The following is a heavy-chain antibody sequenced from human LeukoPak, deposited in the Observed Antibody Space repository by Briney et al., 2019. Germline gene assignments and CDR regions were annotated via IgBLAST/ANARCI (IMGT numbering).Heavy chain of an antibody. CDR1: GFTFSRHG. V-gene: IGHV3-30*18. Sequence: GGSLRLSCAASGFTFSRHGMHWVRQAPGKGLEWVAVIGDTGRAKYYADSVEGRFTASRDNSKNTLYLQMNSLRPEDTAVYYCAKERKLLPFDCWGQGTLVTVSS. CDR3: AKERKLLPFDC. CDR2: IGDTGRAK. D-gene: IGHD4-23*01. J-gene: IGHJ4*02.